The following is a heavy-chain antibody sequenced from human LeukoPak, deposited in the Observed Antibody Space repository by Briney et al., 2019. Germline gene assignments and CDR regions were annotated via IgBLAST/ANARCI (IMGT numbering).Heavy chain of an antibody. CDR1: GGSISSSSYY. Sequence: PSETLSLTCTVSGGSISSSSYYWSWIRQPPGKGLEWIGYIYYSGSTNYNPSLKSRVTISVDTSKNQFSLKLSSVTAADTAVYYCASGGTGGDSFDIWGQGTMVTVSS. J-gene: IGHJ3*02. D-gene: IGHD2-15*01. CDR3: ASGGTGGDSFDI. V-gene: IGHV4-61*01. CDR2: IYYSGST.